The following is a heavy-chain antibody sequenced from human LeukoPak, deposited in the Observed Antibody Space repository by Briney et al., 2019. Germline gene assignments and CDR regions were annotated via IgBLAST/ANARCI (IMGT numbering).Heavy chain of an antibody. V-gene: IGHV1-46*01. CDR1: GYTFTSYY. J-gene: IGHJ4*02. CDR3: AKAGLYYGSGSYVDY. CDR2: INPSGGST. D-gene: IGHD3-10*01. Sequence: ASVKVSCKASGYTFTSYYMHWVRQAPGQGLEWMGIINPSGGSTSYAQKFQGRVTMTRDMSTSTVYMELSSLRSEDTAVYYCAKAGLYYGSGSYVDYWGQGTLVTVSS.